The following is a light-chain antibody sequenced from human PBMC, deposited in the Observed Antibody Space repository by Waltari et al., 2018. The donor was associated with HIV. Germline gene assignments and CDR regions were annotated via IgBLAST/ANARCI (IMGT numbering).Light chain of an antibody. V-gene: IGLV1-44*01. Sequence: QSVLTQPPSASGTPGQRVTISCSGSSSNIGGNTVKWFQQLPGTAPKLLIYTNNQRPSGVPDRFSGSKSGTSASLAISGLQSEDEADYYCAAWDDSLNGVVFGGGTKLTVL. J-gene: IGLJ2*01. CDR3: AAWDDSLNGVV. CDR1: SSNIGGNT. CDR2: TNN.